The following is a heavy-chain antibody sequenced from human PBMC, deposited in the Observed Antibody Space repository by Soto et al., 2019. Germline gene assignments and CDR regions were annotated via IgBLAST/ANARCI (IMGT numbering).Heavy chain of an antibody. V-gene: IGHV4-39*01. CDR1: SGSIIRSSCY. J-gene: IGHJ6*02. Sequence: TISHTRTITSGSIIRSSCYWDYIRQLPGNGLEWIGSIYYSGSTYYNPSLKSRVTISVDTSKNQFSLKLSSVTAADTAVYYCARLEYYGSGSYYSLGFYYYGMDVWGQGTTVT. D-gene: IGHD3-10*01. CDR2: IYYSGST. CDR3: ARLEYYGSGSYYSLGFYYYGMDV.